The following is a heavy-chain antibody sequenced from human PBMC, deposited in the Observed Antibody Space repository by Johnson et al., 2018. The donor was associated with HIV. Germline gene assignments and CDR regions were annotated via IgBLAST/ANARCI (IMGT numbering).Heavy chain of an antibody. CDR1: GFTFDDYD. V-gene: IGHV3-20*04. CDR2: INWNGDSS. Sequence: MLLVESGGGLVQPGRSLKLSCAASGFTFDDYDMSWVRQAPGKGLEWVSGINWNGDSSSYADSVKGRFTISRDNSKNTLYLQMNSLRAEDTAVYYCASRYTVDAFDIWGQGTMVTVSS. J-gene: IGHJ3*02. CDR3: ASRYTVDAFDI. D-gene: IGHD1-1*01.